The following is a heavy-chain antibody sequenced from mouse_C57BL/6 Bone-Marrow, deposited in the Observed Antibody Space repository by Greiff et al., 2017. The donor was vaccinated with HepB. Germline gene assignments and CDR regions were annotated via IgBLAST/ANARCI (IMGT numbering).Heavy chain of an antibody. V-gene: IGHV1-81*01. CDR2: IYPRSGNT. CDR3: LYYYGSSWGFAY. J-gene: IGHJ3*01. CDR1: GYTFTSYG. D-gene: IGHD1-1*01. Sequence: VQGVESGAELARPGASVKLSCKASGYTFTSYGISWVKQRTGQGLEWIGEIYPRSGNTYYNEKFKGKATLTADKSSSTAYMELRSLTSEDSAVYFCLYYYGSSWGFAYWGQGTLVTVSA.